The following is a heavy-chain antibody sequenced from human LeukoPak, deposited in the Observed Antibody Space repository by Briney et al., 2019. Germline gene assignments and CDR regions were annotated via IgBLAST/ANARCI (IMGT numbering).Heavy chain of an antibody. Sequence: GESLKISCKGSGYSFTNYWIGWVRQMPGKGLEWMGIIYPDDSDTTYSPSFQGQVTISVDKSINTAYLQWSSLQASDTAMYYCARHHDEYSPLLMDVWGKGTTVTVSS. J-gene: IGHJ6*04. CDR3: ARHHDEYSPLLMDV. D-gene: IGHD6-6*01. CDR1: GYSFTNYW. CDR2: IYPDDSDT. V-gene: IGHV5-51*01.